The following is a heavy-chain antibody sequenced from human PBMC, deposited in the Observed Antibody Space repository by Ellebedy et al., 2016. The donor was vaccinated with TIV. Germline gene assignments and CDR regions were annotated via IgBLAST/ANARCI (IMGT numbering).Heavy chain of an antibody. Sequence: AASVKVSCKASGYTFTGYYMHWVRQAPGQGLEWMGWINPNSGGTNYAQKFQGRVTMTRDTSISTAYMELSRLRSDDTAVYYCARVLFPAYYYGSGSYYNMVPLDYWGQGTLVTVSS. CDR3: ARVLFPAYYYGSGSYYNMVPLDY. CDR1: GYTFTGYY. CDR2: INPNSGGT. J-gene: IGHJ4*02. D-gene: IGHD3-10*01. V-gene: IGHV1-2*02.